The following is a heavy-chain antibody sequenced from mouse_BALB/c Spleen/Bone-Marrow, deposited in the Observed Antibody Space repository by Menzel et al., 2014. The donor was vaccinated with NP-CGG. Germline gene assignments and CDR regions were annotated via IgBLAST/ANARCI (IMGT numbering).Heavy chain of an antibody. J-gene: IGHJ3*01. CDR3: ARSGYGYDWFAY. D-gene: IGHD2-2*01. CDR2: ISTYSGNT. CDR1: GYTFTDSA. Sequence: QVQLQQSGPELVRPGVSVKISCKGSGYTFTDSAMHWVKQSHAKSLEWIGVISTYSGNTNYNQKFKGKATMTVDKSSSTAYMELARLTSEDSAIYYCARSGYGYDWFAYWGQGTLVTVSA. V-gene: IGHV1-67*01.